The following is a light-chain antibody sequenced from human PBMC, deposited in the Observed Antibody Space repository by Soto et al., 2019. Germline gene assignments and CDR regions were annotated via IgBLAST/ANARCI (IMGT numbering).Light chain of an antibody. Sequence: DIQMTQSPSSLSASVGDRVTITCRASQGIYNYLAWYQQKPGKVPTLLISAASTLQSGVPSRFSGSGSGTDFTLTISSQQPEDVATYYCQKFSAVPTFGGGTKVEI. V-gene: IGKV1-27*01. J-gene: IGKJ4*01. CDR1: QGIYNY. CDR2: AAS. CDR3: QKFSAVPT.